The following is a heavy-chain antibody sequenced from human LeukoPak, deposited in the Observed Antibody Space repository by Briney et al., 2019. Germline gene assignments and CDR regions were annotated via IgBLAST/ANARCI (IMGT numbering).Heavy chain of an antibody. D-gene: IGHD5-24*01. CDR1: EFTFTSYE. Sequence: GGSLRLSCAASEFTFTSYELNWVRQAPGKGLEWVSYISSSGNTISYADSVKGRFTISRDNAQTSLYLQMNSLRAEDTAVYYCARASDPWLQLTWGQGTLVTVSS. V-gene: IGHV3-48*03. CDR2: ISSSGNTI. J-gene: IGHJ5*02. CDR3: ARASDPWLQLT.